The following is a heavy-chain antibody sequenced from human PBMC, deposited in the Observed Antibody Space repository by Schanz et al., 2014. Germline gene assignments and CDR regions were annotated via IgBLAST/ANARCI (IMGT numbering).Heavy chain of an antibody. J-gene: IGHJ4*02. CDR1: GFTFSTHA. D-gene: IGHD1-26*01. V-gene: IGHV3-23*04. Sequence: EVHLVESGGGLVQPGGSLRLSCAASGFTFSTHAMHWVRQAPGMGLEWVSAISGRDGSTYYADSVRGRFTISRDNAKNSLFLQMNSLRAEDTAVYYCARSRSGFYFDYWGQGTLVTVSS. CDR3: ARSRSGFYFDY. CDR2: ISGRDGST.